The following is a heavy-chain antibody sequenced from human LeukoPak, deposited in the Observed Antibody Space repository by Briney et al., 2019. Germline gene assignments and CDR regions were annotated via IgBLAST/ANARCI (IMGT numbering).Heavy chain of an antibody. V-gene: IGHV3-23*01. CDR3: ARALRIYYYFDY. CDR2: FSPSGGGT. CDR1: EFTFSTYS. D-gene: IGHD1-26*01. J-gene: IGHJ4*02. Sequence: GGSLRLSCAASEFTFSTYSMNWVRQAPGKGLEWVSAFSPSGGGTYYADSVKGRFTISRDNSKNTLYLQMNSLRAEDTAVYYCARALRIYYYFDYWGQGTLVTVSS.